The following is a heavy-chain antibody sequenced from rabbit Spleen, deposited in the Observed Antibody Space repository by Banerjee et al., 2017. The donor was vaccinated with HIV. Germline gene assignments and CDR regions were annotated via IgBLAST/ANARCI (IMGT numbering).Heavy chain of an antibody. CDR1: GFTISSSDY. J-gene: IGHJ3*01. D-gene: IGHD8-1*01. Sequence: QEQLVESGGDLVKPGASLTLTCTTSGFTISSSDYMCWVRQAPGKGLEWIGCIYTGSGSTYYASWAKGRFTISKTSSTTVTLQMTSLTVADTATYFCARDTGSSFSSYGMDLWGQGTLVTVS. V-gene: IGHV1S45*01. CDR2: IYTGSGST. CDR3: ARDTGSSFSSYGMDL.